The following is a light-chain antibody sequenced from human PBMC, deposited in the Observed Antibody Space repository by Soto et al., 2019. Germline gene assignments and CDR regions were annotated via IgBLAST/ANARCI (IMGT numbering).Light chain of an antibody. CDR3: QQYGSSPWT. Sequence: EIVLTQSPGTLSLSPGERATISCLASQSVSSSYLAWYQQKPGQAPRLLIYGASSRATGIPDRFSGSGSGTDFTLTISRLEPEDFAVYYCQQYGSSPWTFGQGTKVHIK. CDR1: QSVSSSY. V-gene: IGKV3-20*01. J-gene: IGKJ1*01. CDR2: GAS.